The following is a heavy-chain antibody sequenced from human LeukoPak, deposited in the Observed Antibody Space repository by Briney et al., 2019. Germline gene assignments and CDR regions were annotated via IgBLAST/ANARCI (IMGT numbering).Heavy chain of an antibody. CDR3: ARDQAVTRFWAFDI. J-gene: IGHJ3*02. CDR2: IYTSGST. V-gene: IGHV4-4*07. D-gene: IGHD4-23*01. Sequence: SETLSLTCTVSGGSISSYYWGWIRQPAGKGLEWLGRIYTSGSTNYNPSLKSRVTMSVDTSKNQFSLKLSSVTAADTAVYYCARDQAVTRFWAFDIWGQGTMVTVSS. CDR1: GGSISSYY.